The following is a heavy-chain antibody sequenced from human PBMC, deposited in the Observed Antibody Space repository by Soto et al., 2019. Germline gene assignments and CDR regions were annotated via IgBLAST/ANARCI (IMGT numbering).Heavy chain of an antibody. D-gene: IGHD6-19*01. Sequence: GASVKVSCKASGGTFSSYAISWVRQAPGQGLEWMGGIIPIFGTANYAQKFQGSVTITADESTSTAYMELSSLRSEDTAVYYCARVDSSGWYNWFDPWGQGTLVTVSS. V-gene: IGHV1-69*13. CDR1: GGTFSSYA. CDR3: ARVDSSGWYNWFDP. J-gene: IGHJ5*02. CDR2: IIPIFGTA.